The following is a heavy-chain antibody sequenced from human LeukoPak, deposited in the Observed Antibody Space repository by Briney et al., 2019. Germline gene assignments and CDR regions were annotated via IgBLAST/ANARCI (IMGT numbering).Heavy chain of an antibody. CDR1: GFTFSSYG. Sequence: GGTLRLSCAASGFTFSSYGMSWVRQAPGKGLEWVSAISGSGGSTYYADSEKGRFTISRDNSKNTLYLQMNSLRAEDTAVYYCAKDLSTYYHDSRTPDYWGQGTLVTVSS. D-gene: IGHD3-22*01. J-gene: IGHJ4*02. CDR3: AKDLSTYYHDSRTPDY. CDR2: ISGSGGST. V-gene: IGHV3-23*01.